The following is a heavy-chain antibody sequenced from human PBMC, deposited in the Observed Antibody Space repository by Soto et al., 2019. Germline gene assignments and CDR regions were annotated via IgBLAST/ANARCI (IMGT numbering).Heavy chain of an antibody. CDR1: GGSISSGDYY. J-gene: IGHJ5*02. CDR2: IYYSGST. V-gene: IGHV4-30-4*01. CDR3: ARGVPAAWVGNWFDP. D-gene: IGHD2-2*01. Sequence: HVQLQESGPGLVKPSQTLSLTCTVSGGSISSGDYYWSWIRQPPGKGLEWIGYIYYSGSTYYNPSLKSRVTISVDTSKNQFSLKLSSVTAADTAVYYCARGVPAAWVGNWFDPWGQGTLVTVSS.